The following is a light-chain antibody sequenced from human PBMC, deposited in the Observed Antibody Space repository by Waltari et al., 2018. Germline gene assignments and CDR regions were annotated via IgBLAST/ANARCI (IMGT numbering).Light chain of an antibody. J-gene: IGLJ2*01. V-gene: IGLV2-14*01. Sequence: QSALTQPASVSGSPGQSVTIFCAGTSNDVGGYNSVSWCQAYPGQAPRVIIYDVSDRPSGVSDRFSGSKSGKTASLTISGLQAEDEADYYCSSQSSNDVVLFGGGTKLTVL. CDR2: DVS. CDR1: SNDVGGYNS. CDR3: SSQSSNDVVL.